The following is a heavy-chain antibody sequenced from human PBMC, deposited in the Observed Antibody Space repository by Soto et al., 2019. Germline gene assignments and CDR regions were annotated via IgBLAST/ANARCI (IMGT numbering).Heavy chain of an antibody. CDR3: ARYGLGSYYSLCYYYYYLDV. Sequence: PSETLSLTCAVYGGSFSGYYWRWIRQPPGKGLEWIGEINHNGSTNYNPSLKSRVTISVDTSKNQFSLKLSSVTAADTAVYYCARYGLGSYYSLCYYYYYLDVWGKGTTVTVSS. V-gene: IGHV4-34*01. J-gene: IGHJ6*03. D-gene: IGHD3-10*01. CDR2: INHNGST. CDR1: GGSFSGYY.